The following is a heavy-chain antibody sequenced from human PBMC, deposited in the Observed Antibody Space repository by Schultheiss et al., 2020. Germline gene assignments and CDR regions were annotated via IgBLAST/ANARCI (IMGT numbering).Heavy chain of an antibody. Sequence: ASVKVSCKASGYTFTSYDINWVRQATGQGLEWMGWMNPNSGNTGYAQKFQGRVTMTRNTSISTAYMELSSLRSEDTAVYYCASHEVGIVAGYGMDVWGQGTTVNVSS. CDR2: MNPNSGNT. CDR3: ASHEVGIVAGYGMDV. D-gene: IGHD5-12*01. CDR1: GYTFTSYD. J-gene: IGHJ6*02. V-gene: IGHV1-8*01.